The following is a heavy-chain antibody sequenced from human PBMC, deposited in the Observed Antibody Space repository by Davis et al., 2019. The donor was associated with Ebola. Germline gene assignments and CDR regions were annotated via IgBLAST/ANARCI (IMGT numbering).Heavy chain of an antibody. CDR3: ARGGRFDY. J-gene: IGHJ4*02. CDR2: ISPNTGKS. V-gene: IGHV7-4-1*02. Sequence: ASVKVSCKASGYTFTNYPMNWVRQAPGQGLEWMGWISPNTGKSTYAQAFTGRFVFSLDTSVSTAYLQISSLKAEDTAVYYCARGGRFDYWGQGTLVTVSS. CDR1: GYTFTNYP. D-gene: IGHD3-10*01.